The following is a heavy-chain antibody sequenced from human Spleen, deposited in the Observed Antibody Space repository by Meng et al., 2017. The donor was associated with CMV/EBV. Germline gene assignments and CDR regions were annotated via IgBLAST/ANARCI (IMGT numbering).Heavy chain of an antibody. CDR1: VGSISSGDYY. CDR3: ARALRHNWFDP. V-gene: IGHV4-30-4*08. CDR2: IYYSGST. J-gene: IGHJ5*02. Sequence: QVQLHESRPVLVKPSQTLSLTCTVSVGSISSGDYYWSWIRQPPGKGLEWIGYIYYSGSTYYNPSLKSRVTISVDTSKNQFSLKLSSVTAADTAVYYCARALRHNWFDPWGQGTLVTVSS.